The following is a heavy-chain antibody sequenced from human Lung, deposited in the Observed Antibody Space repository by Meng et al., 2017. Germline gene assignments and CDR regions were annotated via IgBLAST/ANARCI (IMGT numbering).Heavy chain of an antibody. V-gene: IGHV4-34*01. D-gene: IGHD4-11*01. CDR2: INHSGST. J-gene: IGHJ4*02. CDR1: GGSFSDYY. CDR3: ARGPTTMAHDFDY. Sequence: QVPLKRWGAGLLKSSATRYLTCVVSGGSFSDYYWSGIRQPPGKGLEWIGEINHSGSTNYNPSLESRATISVDTSQNNLSLKLSSVTAADSAVYYCARGPTTMAHDFDYWGQGTLVTVSS.